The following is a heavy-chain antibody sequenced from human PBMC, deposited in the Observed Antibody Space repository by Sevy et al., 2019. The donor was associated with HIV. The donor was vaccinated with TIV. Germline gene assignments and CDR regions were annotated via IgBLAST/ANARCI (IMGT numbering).Heavy chain of an antibody. D-gene: IGHD6-6*01. CDR2: VYYTGKT. Sequence: SETLSLTCNVSGVSITRSYWNWIRQTPGKGLEWIAFVYYTGKTNYNPSLKSRVTVSLDTSKSQFSLKLSSVTAADTAVYYCARGGAGRKFDYYYYMDVWGKGPTVTVSS. V-gene: IGHV4-59*01. J-gene: IGHJ6*03. CDR3: ARGGAGRKFDYYYYMDV. CDR1: GVSITRSY.